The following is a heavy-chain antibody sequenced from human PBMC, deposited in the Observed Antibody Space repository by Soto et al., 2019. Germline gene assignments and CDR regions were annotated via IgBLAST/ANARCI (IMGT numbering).Heavy chain of an antibody. V-gene: IGHV1-46*01. CDR3: ARADSSGYEFDY. J-gene: IGHJ4*02. CDR1: GYTFTSYY. D-gene: IGHD3-22*01. Sequence: QVQLVQSGAEVKKPGASVKVSCKASGYTFTSYYMHWGRQAPGQGLEWMGIINPSGGSTSYAQKFQGRVTMTRDTSTSTVYMELSSLRSEDTAVYYCARADSSGYEFDYWGQGTLVTVSS. CDR2: INPSGGST.